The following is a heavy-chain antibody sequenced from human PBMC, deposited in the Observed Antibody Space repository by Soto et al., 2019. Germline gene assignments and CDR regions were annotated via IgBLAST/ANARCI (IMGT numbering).Heavy chain of an antibody. CDR3: ASFPVIPGRDSPLIFDY. CDR1: GDSMNSHY. Sequence: SETLSLTCTVPGDSMNSHYWSWLRQPPGKALEWMGYVYFTGSTNYSPSLESRLTILVDTSKNQFSLKLTSVTAADTAVYYCASFPVIPGRDSPLIFDYWGQGTLVTVSS. J-gene: IGHJ4*01. CDR2: VYFTGST. D-gene: IGHD3-22*01. V-gene: IGHV4-59*08.